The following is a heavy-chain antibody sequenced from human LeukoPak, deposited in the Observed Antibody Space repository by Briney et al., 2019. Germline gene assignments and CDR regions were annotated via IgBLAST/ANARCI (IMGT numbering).Heavy chain of an antibody. D-gene: IGHD7-27*01. CDR1: GFPLSTSGVG. V-gene: IGHV2-5*02. CDR2: IYWDDDK. CDR3: AHRRSNWDAQEAFDI. J-gene: IGHJ3*02. Sequence: SGPTLVNPTQTLTLTCTFSGFPLSTSGVGVGWIRQPPGKALEWLALIYWDDDKRYSPSLKSRLTITKDTSKNQVVLTMTNMDPVDTATYYCAHRRSNWDAQEAFDIWGQGTMVTVSS.